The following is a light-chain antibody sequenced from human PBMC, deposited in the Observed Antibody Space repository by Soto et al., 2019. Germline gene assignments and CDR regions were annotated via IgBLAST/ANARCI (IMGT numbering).Light chain of an antibody. Sequence: QSALTQPASVSGSPGQSITISCTGTSSDVGDYNYVSWYQQHPGKAPKLMIYEVNNRPSGISNRFSGSKYGNTASLTISGLQAEDEADYYCSSSTASSSPYVFGTGTKVTVL. CDR3: SSSTASSSPYV. CDR1: SSDVGDYNY. V-gene: IGLV2-14*01. J-gene: IGLJ1*01. CDR2: EVN.